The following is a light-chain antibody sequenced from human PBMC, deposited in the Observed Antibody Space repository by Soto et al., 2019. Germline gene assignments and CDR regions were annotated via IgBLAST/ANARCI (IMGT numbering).Light chain of an antibody. J-gene: IGKJ1*01. V-gene: IGKV3-20*01. CDR1: QNIRGNE. CDR3: QDYGTSHPWT. CDR2: GGS. Sequence: EVVLTQSPGALSLSPGEGVTLSCRASQNIRGNELAWYRQKRGQAPRLLIYGGSSRAEGIPDRFSGRGTGTYFTLTISRLEPEDSAVYYCQDYGTSHPWTFGQGTKLVIK.